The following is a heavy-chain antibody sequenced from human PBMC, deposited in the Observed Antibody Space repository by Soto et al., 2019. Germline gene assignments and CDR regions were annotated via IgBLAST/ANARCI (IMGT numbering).Heavy chain of an antibody. D-gene: IGHD4-4*01. CDR1: GGSISSSSYY. CDR2: IYYSGST. J-gene: IGHJ5*02. V-gene: IGHV4-39*01. CDR3: ARQDYTNETYNWFDP. Sequence: SETLSLTCTVSGGSISSSSYYWGWIRQPPGKGLEWIGNIYYSGSTNYNPSLKSRVTISVDTSKNQFSLKLSSVTAADTAVYYCARQDYTNETYNWFDPWGQGTLVTVSS.